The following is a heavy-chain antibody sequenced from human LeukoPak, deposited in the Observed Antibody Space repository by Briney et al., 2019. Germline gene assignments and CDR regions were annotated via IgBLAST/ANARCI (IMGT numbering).Heavy chain of an antibody. CDR1: GGTFSSYA. J-gene: IGHJ3*02. V-gene: IGHV1-69*04. CDR2: IIPILGIA. D-gene: IGHD3-22*01. Sequence: SVKVSCKASGGTFSSYAISWVRQAPGQGLEWMGRIIPILGIANYAQKFQGRVTITADKSTSTAYMELSSLRSEDTAVYYYARDYYDSSGYYPRVNAFDIWGQGTMVTVSS. CDR3: ARDYYDSSGYYPRVNAFDI.